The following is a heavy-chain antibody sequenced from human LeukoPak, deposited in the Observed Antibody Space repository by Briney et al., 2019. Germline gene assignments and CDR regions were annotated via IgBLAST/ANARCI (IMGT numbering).Heavy chain of an antibody. CDR3: ARDWNLYFDY. CDR2: INPNSGGT. Sequence: ASVKVSCKASGYTFISYAMNWVRQAPGQGLEWMGWINPNSGGTNYAQKFQGRVTMTRDTSISTAYMELSRLRSDDTAVYYCARDWNLYFDYWGQGTLVTVSS. V-gene: IGHV1-2*02. J-gene: IGHJ4*02. D-gene: IGHD1-1*01. CDR1: GYTFISYA.